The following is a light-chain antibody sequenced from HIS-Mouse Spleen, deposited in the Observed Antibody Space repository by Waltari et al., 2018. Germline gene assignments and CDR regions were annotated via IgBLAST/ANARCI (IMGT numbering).Light chain of an antibody. CDR2: QDS. V-gene: IGLV3-1*01. Sequence: SYELTQPPSVSVSPGQTASITCSGDKLGDKYACWYQQKPGQSPVLVIYQDSKRPSGIPKRFSGSNYGSTATLTISATQAMDEADYYCQAWDSSTVVFGGGNKLTVL. CDR1: KLGDKY. CDR3: QAWDSSTVV. J-gene: IGLJ2*01.